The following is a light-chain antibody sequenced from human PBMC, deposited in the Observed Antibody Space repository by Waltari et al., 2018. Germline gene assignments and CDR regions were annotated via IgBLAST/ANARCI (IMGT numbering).Light chain of an antibody. Sequence: SYVLTQPPSVSVAPGKTASITCGGNNIESKSVHWYQQKPGQAPLLVISYDSDRPSGIPGRFSCSNSGNTATLTISRVEAGDEADYYCQVWDANTDPGVFGTGTEVTVL. CDR2: YDS. CDR1: NIESKS. V-gene: IGLV3-21*04. J-gene: IGLJ1*01. CDR3: QVWDANTDPGV.